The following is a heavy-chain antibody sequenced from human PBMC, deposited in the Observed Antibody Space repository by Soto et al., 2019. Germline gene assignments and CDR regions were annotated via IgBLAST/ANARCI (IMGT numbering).Heavy chain of an antibody. D-gene: IGHD3-22*01. Sequence: GGSLRLSCATSGFTFNDYAMYWVRQAPGQGLEWVAMISSDGHHQFYVDNLRGRFTVSRDNSKNTLFLQMNSLGPEDTAVYYCSRGTYYPQSSGLHADYWGPGTVVTVSS. V-gene: IGHV3-30*03. CDR1: GFTFNDYA. CDR2: ISSDGHHQ. J-gene: IGHJ4*02. CDR3: SRGTYYPQSSGLHADY.